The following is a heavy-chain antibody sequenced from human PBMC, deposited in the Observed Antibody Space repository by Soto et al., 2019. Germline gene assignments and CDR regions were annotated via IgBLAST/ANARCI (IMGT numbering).Heavy chain of an antibody. Sequence: EVQLLESGGGLVQPGGSLRLSCAASGFTFSTYTMSWVRQAPGKGMGCVSAISGTGGRSSYTDSVKGRFTICRDNSKNTLSLQIDRLRAEDTARYYCAKRAVAGRNWYFDLWGRGTLVTVSS. V-gene: IGHV3-23*01. CDR3: AKRAVAGRNWYFDL. J-gene: IGHJ2*01. CDR1: GFTFSTYT. D-gene: IGHD6-19*01. CDR2: ISGTGGRS.